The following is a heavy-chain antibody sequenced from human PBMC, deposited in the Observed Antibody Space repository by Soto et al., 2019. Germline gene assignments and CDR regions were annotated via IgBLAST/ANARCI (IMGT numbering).Heavy chain of an antibody. CDR3: AKDRSDFWSGYYPVYYFDY. Sequence: GGSLRLSCAASGFTFSSYAMSWVRQAPGKGLEWVSAISGGGGSTYYADSVKGRFTISRDNSKNTLYLQMNSLTAEETAVYYCAKDRSDFWSGYYPVYYFDYWGQGTLVTVSS. CDR2: ISGGGGST. D-gene: IGHD3-3*01. CDR1: GFTFSSYA. J-gene: IGHJ4*02. V-gene: IGHV3-23*01.